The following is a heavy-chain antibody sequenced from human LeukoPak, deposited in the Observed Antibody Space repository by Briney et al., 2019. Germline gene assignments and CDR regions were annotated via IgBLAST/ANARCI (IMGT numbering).Heavy chain of an antibody. CDR1: GFTFSSYS. CDR2: ISSSSSYI. J-gene: IGHJ4*02. D-gene: IGHD4-17*01. CDR3: ARGDYGDSFDY. V-gene: IGHV3-21*04. Sequence: GGSLRLSCAASGFTFSSYSMNWVRQAPGKGLEWVSSISSSSSYIYYADSVKGRFTISRDNSKNTLYLQMNSLRAEDTAVYYCARGDYGDSFDYWGQGTLVTVSS.